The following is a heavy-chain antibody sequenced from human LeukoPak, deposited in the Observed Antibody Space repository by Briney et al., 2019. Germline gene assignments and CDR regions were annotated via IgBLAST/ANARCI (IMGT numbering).Heavy chain of an antibody. CDR2: ISGSGIST. D-gene: IGHD3-10*01. Sequence: PGGSLRLSCAASGFTFSSYGMHWVRQAPGKGLEWVSVISGSGISTYYADSVKGRFTISRDNSKNTLYLQMNSLRAEDTAVYYCAKDPGFGELSYFDYWGQGTLVTVSS. CDR3: AKDPGFGELSYFDY. V-gene: IGHV3-23*01. J-gene: IGHJ4*02. CDR1: GFTFSSYG.